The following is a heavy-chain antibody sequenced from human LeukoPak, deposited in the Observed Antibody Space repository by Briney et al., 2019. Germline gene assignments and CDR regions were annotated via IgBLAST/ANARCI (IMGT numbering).Heavy chain of an antibody. V-gene: IGHV1-8*03. CDR2: ISAYNGNT. Sequence: GASVKVSCKASGYTFTSYYMHWVRQAPGQGLEWMGWISAYNGNTNYAQELQGRVTITRNTSISTAYMELSSLRSEDTAVYYCARESPGAAAGYNYYYYYMDVWGKGTTVTVSS. CDR3: ARESPGAAAGYNYYYYYMDV. CDR1: GYTFTSYY. D-gene: IGHD6-13*01. J-gene: IGHJ6*03.